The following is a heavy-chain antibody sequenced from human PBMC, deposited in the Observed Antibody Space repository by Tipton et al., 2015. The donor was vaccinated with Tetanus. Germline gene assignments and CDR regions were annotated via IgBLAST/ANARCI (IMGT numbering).Heavy chain of an antibody. V-gene: IGHV3-48*04. D-gene: IGHD6-6*01. J-gene: IGHJ2*01. CDR2: IGVSSSPI. CDR1: GFTFSTYS. Sequence: GSLRLSCAASGFTFSTYSMNWVRQAPGKGLEWVSSIGVSSSPIYYAASVKGRFTISRDNAKNSLSLQVNSLRAEDTAVYYCARVWGRGQLVTNPNWYFYLWGRGTLVTVSS. CDR3: ARVWGRGQLVTNPNWYFYL.